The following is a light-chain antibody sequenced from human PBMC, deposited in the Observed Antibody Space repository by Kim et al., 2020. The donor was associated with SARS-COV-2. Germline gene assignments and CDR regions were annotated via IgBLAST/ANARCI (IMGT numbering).Light chain of an antibody. CDR2: LDT. CDR3: QAWDSGTAT. V-gene: IGLV3-1*01. Sequence: SYELIQPPSVSVSPGQTANITCSGDDLTYRYTSWFQQKPVQSPVMVIYLDTKRPSGIPQRFSGSNSGNTATLTITETQAIDEADYYCQAWDSGTATFGGGTQLTVL. CDR1: DLTYRY. J-gene: IGLJ2*01.